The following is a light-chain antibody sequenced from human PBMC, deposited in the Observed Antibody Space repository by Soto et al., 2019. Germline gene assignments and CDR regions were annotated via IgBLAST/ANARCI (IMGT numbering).Light chain of an antibody. Sequence: DIQITQAPSSVSASVGDRVTITCRARQGISSWLAWYQQKPGKAPKLLIYSACTLQSGVQEKFSGSGSGTDFTLAVSSLQSEDFATYYCQQANSFPLTFGGGTKVEIK. J-gene: IGKJ4*01. CDR1: QGISSW. V-gene: IGKV1D-12*01. CDR3: QQANSFPLT. CDR2: SAC.